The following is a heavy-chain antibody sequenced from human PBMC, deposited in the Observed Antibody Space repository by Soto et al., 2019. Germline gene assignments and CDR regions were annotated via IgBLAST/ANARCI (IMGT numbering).Heavy chain of an antibody. CDR3: ARLGAEYYYYGMDV. CDR2: IYYSGST. V-gene: IGHV4-31*03. J-gene: IGHJ6*02. CDR1: GGSISSGGYY. Sequence: LSLTCTVSGGSISSGGYYWSWIRQHPGKGLEWIGYIYYSGSTYYNPSLKSRVTISVDTSKNQFSLKLSSVTAADTAVYYCARLGAEYYYYGMDVWGQGTTVTVSS.